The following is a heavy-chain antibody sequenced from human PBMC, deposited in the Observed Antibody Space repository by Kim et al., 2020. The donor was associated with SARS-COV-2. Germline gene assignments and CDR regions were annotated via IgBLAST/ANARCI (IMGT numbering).Heavy chain of an antibody. Sequence: GESLKISCKGSGYSLTNYWIAWMRQMPGKGLEWMGIVYLLNSNTRYSPSFQGQVTISVDKSITTAYLQWSSLKATDTAMYYCATIRTSSLGYDYWGQGTL. CDR1: GYSLTNYW. J-gene: IGHJ4*02. V-gene: IGHV5-51*01. CDR2: VYLLNSNT. CDR3: ATIRTSSLGYDY. D-gene: IGHD6-13*01.